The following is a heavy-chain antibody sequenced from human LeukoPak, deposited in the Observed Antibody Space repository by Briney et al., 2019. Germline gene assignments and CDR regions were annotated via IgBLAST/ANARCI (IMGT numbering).Heavy chain of an antibody. D-gene: IGHD2-15*01. V-gene: IGHV3-21*01. CDR2: ISSDSSYI. Sequence: PGGSLRLSCAASGFTFSDYTMNWVRQAPGKGLEWVSSISSDSSYIYYADSVKGRFTISRDNAKNSLYLQMNSLRAEDTAVYYCARDHCSGGSCYSDYYYGMDVRGQGTTVTVSS. CDR1: GFTFSDYT. CDR3: ARDHCSGGSCYSDYYYGMDV. J-gene: IGHJ6*02.